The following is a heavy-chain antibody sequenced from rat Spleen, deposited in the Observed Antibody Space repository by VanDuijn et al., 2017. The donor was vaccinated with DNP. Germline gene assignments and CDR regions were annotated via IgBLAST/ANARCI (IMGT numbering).Heavy chain of an antibody. CDR2: IGSTGDNT. D-gene: IGHD1-1*01. Sequence: EVQLVESGGGLVQPGRSLKLSCAVSRITFSDHNMAWVRQAPKKGLEWVATIGSTGDNTYYSDSVKGRFTISRDNAKSTLYLQMVSLRSEDTATYYCATHDQWDCFDYWGQGVMVTVSS. CDR1: RITFSDHN. J-gene: IGHJ2*01. CDR3: ATHDQWDCFDY. V-gene: IGHV5-7*01.